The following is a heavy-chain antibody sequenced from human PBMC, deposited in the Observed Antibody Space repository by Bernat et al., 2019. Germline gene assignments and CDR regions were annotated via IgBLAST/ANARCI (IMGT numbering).Heavy chain of an antibody. CDR3: ARAGVFVPGYCSSTSCPKVHYYYYMDV. D-gene: IGHD2-2*01. V-gene: IGHV1-46*01. Sequence: QVQLVQSGAEVKKPGASVKVSCKASGYTFTSYYMHWVRQAPGQGLEWMGIINPSGGSTSYAQKFQGRVTMTRDTSTSTVYMELSSLRSEDTAVYYCARAGVFVPGYCSSTSCPKVHYYYYMDVWGKGTTVTVSS. CDR2: INPSGGST. J-gene: IGHJ6*03. CDR1: GYTFTSYY.